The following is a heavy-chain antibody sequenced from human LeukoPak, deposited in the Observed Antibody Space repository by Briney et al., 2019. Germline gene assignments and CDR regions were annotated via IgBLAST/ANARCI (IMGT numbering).Heavy chain of an antibody. D-gene: IGHD3-10*01. CDR3: ARQRGYGSGPLDY. Sequence: GESLKISCKASGYSFTSYWIGWVRQMPGKGLEWKGIIYPGDSDTRYSPSFQGQVTISADKSISTAYLQWSSLKASDSAMYYCARQRGYGSGPLDYWGQGTLVTVST. CDR2: IYPGDSDT. CDR1: GYSFTSYW. V-gene: IGHV5-51*01. J-gene: IGHJ4*02.